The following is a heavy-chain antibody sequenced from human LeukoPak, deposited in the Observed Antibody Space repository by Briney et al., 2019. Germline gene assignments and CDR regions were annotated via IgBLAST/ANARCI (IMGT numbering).Heavy chain of an antibody. CDR2: IKQDGSEK. Sequence: GGSLTLSCTASGFTFSSYWMSWVRQAPGKGLEWVANIKQDGSEKYYADSVKGRFIISRDNAKNSLYLQMNSLRAEDTAVYYCARDILAREQWLSAFDIWGQGTMVAVSS. J-gene: IGHJ3*02. CDR3: ARDILAREQWLSAFDI. CDR1: GFTFSSYW. D-gene: IGHD6-19*01. V-gene: IGHV3-7*01.